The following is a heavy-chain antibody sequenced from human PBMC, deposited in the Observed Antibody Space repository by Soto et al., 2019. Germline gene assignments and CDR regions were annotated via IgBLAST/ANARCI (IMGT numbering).Heavy chain of an antibody. D-gene: IGHD2-8*01. V-gene: IGHV4-59*12. CDR2: IYYSGST. CDR1: GGSISSYY. CDR3: ARVVVLMETYYYYGMDV. J-gene: IGHJ6*02. Sequence: SETLSLTCTVSGGSISSYYWSWIRQPPGKGLEWIGYIYYSGSTNYNPSLKSRVTISVDTSKNQFSLKLSSVTAADTAVYYCARVVVLMETYYYYGMDVWGQGTTVTVSS.